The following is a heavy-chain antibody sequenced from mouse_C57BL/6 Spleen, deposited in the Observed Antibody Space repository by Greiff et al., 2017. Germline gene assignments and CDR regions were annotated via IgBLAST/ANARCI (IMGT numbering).Heavy chain of an antibody. D-gene: IGHD1-1*01. Sequence: VQLKESGPVLVKPGASVKMSCKASGYTFTDYYMNWVKQSHGKSLEWIGVINPYNGGTSYNQKFKGKATLTVDKSSSTAYMELNSLTSEDSAVYYCAMITTVVATPYAMDYWGQGTSGTVSS. J-gene: IGHJ4*01. CDR3: AMITTVVATPYAMDY. V-gene: IGHV1-19*01. CDR2: INPYNGGT. CDR1: GYTFTDYY.